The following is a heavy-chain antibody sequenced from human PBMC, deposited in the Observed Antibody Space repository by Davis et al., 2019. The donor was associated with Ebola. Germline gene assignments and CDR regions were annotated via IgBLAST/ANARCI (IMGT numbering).Heavy chain of an antibody. CDR3: ARETIVVVVAAGEGYYYGMDV. Sequence: ASVTVSCLASRYTFPNYYIHWARQAPGQGPEWLGRIDPNSGGTNSAQKFQGRVTMTRDTSTSTVYMELSSLRSEETAVYYCARETIVVVVAAGEGYYYGMDVWGKGTTVTVSS. CDR1: RYTFPNYY. CDR2: IDPNSGGT. V-gene: IGHV1-2*06. D-gene: IGHD2-15*01. J-gene: IGHJ6*04.